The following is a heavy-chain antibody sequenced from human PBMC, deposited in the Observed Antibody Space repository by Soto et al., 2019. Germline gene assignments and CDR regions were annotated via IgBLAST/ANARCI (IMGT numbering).Heavy chain of an antibody. CDR2: IRNTPYGGTT. CDR1: GFRFSEHA. J-gene: IGHJ5*02. Sequence: GGSLRLSCNCSGFRFSEHAMTWVRQAPGKGLEWVGFIRNTPYGGTTDYAASVRGRFTISRDDSASIAYLQMKSLKTEDSGLYYCSRGSFGYYGPWGPGTLVTVSS. CDR3: SRGSFGYYGP. D-gene: IGHD2-2*03. V-gene: IGHV3-49*04.